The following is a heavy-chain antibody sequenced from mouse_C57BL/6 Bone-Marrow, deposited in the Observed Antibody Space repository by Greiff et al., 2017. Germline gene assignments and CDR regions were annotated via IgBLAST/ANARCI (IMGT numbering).Heavy chain of an antibody. CDR1: GFTFSDYY. CDR2: ISNGGGST. Sequence: EVKLMESGGGLVQPGGSLKLSCAASGFTFSDYYMYWVRQTPEKRLEWVAYISNGGGSTYYPDTVKGRFTLSRDNAKNTLYLQMSRLKSEDTAMYYCARLWDGAWFAYWGQGTLVTVSA. V-gene: IGHV5-12*01. D-gene: IGHD4-1*01. J-gene: IGHJ3*01. CDR3: ARLWDGAWFAY.